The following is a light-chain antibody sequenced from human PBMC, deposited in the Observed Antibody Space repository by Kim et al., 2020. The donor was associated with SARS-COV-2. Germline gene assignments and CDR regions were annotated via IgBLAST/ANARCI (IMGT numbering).Light chain of an antibody. CDR1: RSNIGSNN. CDR3: ATWDDSLNAWV. J-gene: IGLJ3*02. CDR2: RND. Sequence: GQRVTISCSGSRSNIGSNNVNWYQQLPGTAPKLLIYRNDQRPSGVPDRFSGSKSGALASLAISGLLSEDEADYYCATWDDSLNAWVFGGGTQLTVL. V-gene: IGLV1-44*01.